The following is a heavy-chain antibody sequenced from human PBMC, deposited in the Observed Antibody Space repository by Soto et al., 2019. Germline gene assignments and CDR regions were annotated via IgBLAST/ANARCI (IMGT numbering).Heavy chain of an antibody. CDR3: AAIDYHDSSGYFVH. J-gene: IGHJ4*02. D-gene: IGHD3-22*01. CDR1: DGSISGTTYY. V-gene: IGHV4-39*01. Sequence: QLQLQESGPGLVKPSETLSLTCTVSDGSISGTTYYWGWIRQPPGKGLEWIANVYYSGSTYYNPSLKSRVTISVDTSKNQFSLKLHSVTAADTAVYHCAAIDYHDSSGYFVHWGQGTLVIVSS. CDR2: VYYSGST.